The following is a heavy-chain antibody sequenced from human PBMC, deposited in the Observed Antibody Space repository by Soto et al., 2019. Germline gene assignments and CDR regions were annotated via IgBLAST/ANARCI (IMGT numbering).Heavy chain of an antibody. CDR2: IIPIFGTA. CDR1: GGTFSSYA. V-gene: IGHV1-69*13. Sequence: ASVKVSCKASGGTFSSYAISWVRQAPGQGLEWMGGIIPIFGTANYAQKFQGRVTITADESTSTAYMELSSLRSEDTAVYYCARDQGRSSSSETNFVWFDPWGQGTLVTVSS. J-gene: IGHJ5*02. CDR3: ARDQGRSSSSETNFVWFDP. D-gene: IGHD6-6*01.